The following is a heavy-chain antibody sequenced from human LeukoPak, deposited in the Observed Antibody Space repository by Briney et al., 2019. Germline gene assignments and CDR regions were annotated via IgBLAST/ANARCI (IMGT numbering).Heavy chain of an antibody. CDR2: IYHSGST. Sequence: PSETLSLTCTVSGDSITSDSFYWGWIRQPPGKGLQWIASIYHSGSTLYNPSLKSRVTISADTSKNQFSLKLSSVTAADTAVYYCARDYVWGSYRFDYWGQGTLVTVSS. CDR1: GDSITSDSFY. D-gene: IGHD3-16*02. J-gene: IGHJ4*02. CDR3: ARDYVWGSYRFDY. V-gene: IGHV4-39*02.